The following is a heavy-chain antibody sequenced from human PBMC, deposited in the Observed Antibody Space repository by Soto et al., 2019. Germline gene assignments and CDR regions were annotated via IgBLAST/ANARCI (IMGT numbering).Heavy chain of an antibody. V-gene: IGHV4-30-2*01. J-gene: IGHJ5*02. CDR1: GGSISSGGYS. Sequence: SETLSLTCAVSGGSISSGGYSWSWIRQPPGKGLEWIGYIYHSGSTYYNPSLKSRVTISVDRSKNQFSLKLSSVTAADTAVYYCARDSYSGSSRGWFDPWGQGTLVTVSS. D-gene: IGHD6-6*01. CDR3: ARDSYSGSSRGWFDP. CDR2: IYHSGST.